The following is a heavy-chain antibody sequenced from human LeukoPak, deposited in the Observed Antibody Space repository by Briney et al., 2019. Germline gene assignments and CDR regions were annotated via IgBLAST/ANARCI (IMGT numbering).Heavy chain of an antibody. V-gene: IGHV1-8*01. J-gene: IGHJ4*02. Sequence: GASVKVSRKASGYTFTSYDINWVRQATGQGLEWMGWMNPNSGNTGYAQRFQGRVTMTRNTSISTAYMELSSLRSEDTAVYYCARAYSSGLIDYWGQGTLVTVSS. CDR3: ARAYSSGLIDY. D-gene: IGHD6-19*01. CDR2: MNPNSGNT. CDR1: GYTFTSYD.